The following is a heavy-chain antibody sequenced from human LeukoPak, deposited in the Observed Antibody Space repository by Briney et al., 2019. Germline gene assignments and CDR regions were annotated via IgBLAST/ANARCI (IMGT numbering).Heavy chain of an antibody. CDR1: GGSINNFY. CDR2: IYANGDT. D-gene: IGHD3-10*01. V-gene: IGHV4-4*07. J-gene: IGHJ6*02. CDR3: ARETRIRGVSVRESHYFYYYGMDV. Sequence: PSETLSLTCTVSGGSINNFYWTWIRQPAGRGLEWIGRIYANGDTNYNPSLRSRLTLSVATSRNQFSLRLTSVTAADTAVYYCARETRIRGVSVRESHYFYYYGMDVWGQGTPVIVSS.